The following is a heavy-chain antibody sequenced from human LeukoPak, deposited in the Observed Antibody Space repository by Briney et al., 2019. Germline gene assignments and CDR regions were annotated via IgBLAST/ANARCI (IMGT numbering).Heavy chain of an antibody. CDR2: IIPILGIA. CDR3: ARVALGVPADSPYYYGMDV. Sequence: SVKVSCKAPGGTFSSYAISWVRQAPGQGLEWMGRIIPILGIANYAQKFQGRVTITADKSTSTAYMELSSLRSEDTAVYYCARVALGVPADSPYYYGMDVWGQGTTVTVSS. J-gene: IGHJ6*02. CDR1: GGTFSSYA. D-gene: IGHD2-2*01. V-gene: IGHV1-69*04.